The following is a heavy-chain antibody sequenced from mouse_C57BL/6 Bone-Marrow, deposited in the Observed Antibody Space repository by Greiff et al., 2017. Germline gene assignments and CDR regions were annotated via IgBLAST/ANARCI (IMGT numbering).Heavy chain of an antibody. CDR1: GYTFTDYY. V-gene: IGHV1-26*01. CDR3: ASDYYGSSFLAY. J-gene: IGHJ3*01. Sequence: VQLQQSGPELVKPGASVKISCKASGYTFTDYYMNWVKQSHGKSLEWIGDINPNNGGTSYNQKFKGKATLTVDKSSSTAYMELRSLTSEDSAVYYCASDYYGSSFLAYWGQGTLVTVSA. CDR2: INPNNGGT. D-gene: IGHD1-1*01.